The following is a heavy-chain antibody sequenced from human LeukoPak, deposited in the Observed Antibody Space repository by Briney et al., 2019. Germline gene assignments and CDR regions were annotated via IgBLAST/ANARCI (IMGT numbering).Heavy chain of an antibody. J-gene: IGHJ4*02. CDR1: GFTFSSYA. CDR3: AKEPPCSGGSCYSFPFDY. D-gene: IGHD2-15*01. CDR2: ISGSGGST. V-gene: IGHV3-23*01. Sequence: GGSLRLSCAASGFTFSSYAMSWVRQAPGKGLEWVSAISGSGGSTYYADSVKGRFIISRDNSKNTLYLQMNSLRAEDTAVYYCAKEPPCSGGSCYSFPFDYWGQGTLVTVSS.